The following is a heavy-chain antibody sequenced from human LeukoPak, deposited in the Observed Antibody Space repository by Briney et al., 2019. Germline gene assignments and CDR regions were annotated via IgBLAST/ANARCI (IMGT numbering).Heavy chain of an antibody. CDR2: IKQDGSEK. V-gene: IGHV3-7*01. Sequence: GGSLRLSCAASGFTFSSYWMSWVRQAPGKGLEWVANIKQDGSEKYYVDSVKGRFTISRDNAKNSLYLQMNSLRAEDTAVYYCAREADSSGFGPYYYYYYMDVWGKGTTVTVSS. J-gene: IGHJ6*03. CDR1: GFTFSSYW. D-gene: IGHD3-22*01. CDR3: AREADSSGFGPYYYYYYMDV.